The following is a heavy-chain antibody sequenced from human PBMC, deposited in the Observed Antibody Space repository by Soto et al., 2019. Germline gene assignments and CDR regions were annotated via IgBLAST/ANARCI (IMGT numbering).Heavy chain of an antibody. CDR3: ATDSSGYFQSFDY. Sequence: ASVKVSCKASGYTFTSYAMHWVRQAPGQRLEWMGWINAGNGNTKYSQKFQGRVTITWDTSASTAYMEPSSLRSEDTAVYYCATDSSGYFQSFDYWGQGTLVTVSS. V-gene: IGHV1-3*01. D-gene: IGHD3-22*01. J-gene: IGHJ4*02. CDR1: GYTFTSYA. CDR2: INAGNGNT.